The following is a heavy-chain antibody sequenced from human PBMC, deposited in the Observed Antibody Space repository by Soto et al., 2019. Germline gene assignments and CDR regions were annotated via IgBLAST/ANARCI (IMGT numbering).Heavy chain of an antibody. Sequence: QVQLQESGPGLVKPSQTLSLTCTVSGGSISSGGYYWSWIRQHPGKGLEWIGYIYYSGSTYYNPSLKSRVTISVDTSKNQFSLKLSSVTAADTAVYYCARVREMATTRDAFDIWGQGTIVTVSS. CDR2: IYYSGST. CDR1: GGSISSGGYY. V-gene: IGHV4-31*03. D-gene: IGHD1-1*01. CDR3: ARVREMATTRDAFDI. J-gene: IGHJ3*02.